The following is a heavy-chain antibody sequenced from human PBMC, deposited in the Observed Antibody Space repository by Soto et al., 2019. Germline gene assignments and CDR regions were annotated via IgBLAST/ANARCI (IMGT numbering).Heavy chain of an antibody. D-gene: IGHD3-9*01. V-gene: IGHV1-8*01. Sequence: QVQLVQSGAEVKKPGASVKVSCKASGYTFTSYDINWVRQATGQGLEWMGWMNPNSGNTGYAQKFQGRVTLTRNTSISTAYMEQSSLRSEDTAVYYCARVYDILTGGWFDPWGQGTLVTDSS. CDR2: MNPNSGNT. CDR1: GYTFTSYD. CDR3: ARVYDILTGGWFDP. J-gene: IGHJ5*02.